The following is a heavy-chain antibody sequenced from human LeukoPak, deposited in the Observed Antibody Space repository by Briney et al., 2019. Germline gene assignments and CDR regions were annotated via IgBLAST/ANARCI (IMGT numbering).Heavy chain of an antibody. V-gene: IGHV7-4-1*02. CDR2: INTNTGNP. CDR3: ARNHRYNWNYADY. J-gene: IGHJ4*02. Sequence: GASVKVSCKASGYTFTGYYMHWVRQAPGQGLEWMGWINTNTGNPTYAQGFTGRFVFSLDTSVSTAYLQISSLKAEDTAVYYCARNHRYNWNYADYWGQGTLVTVSS. D-gene: IGHD1-7*01. CDR1: GYTFTGYY.